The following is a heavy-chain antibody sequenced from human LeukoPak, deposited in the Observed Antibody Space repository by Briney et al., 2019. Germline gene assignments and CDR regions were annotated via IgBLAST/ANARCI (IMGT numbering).Heavy chain of an antibody. D-gene: IGHD3-9*01. CDR2: ISGSSTSI. J-gene: IGHJ4*02. V-gene: IGHV3-48*01. CDR1: GFMFSRYS. Sequence: GGSLRLSCAASGFMFSRYSMNWVRQAPGKGLEWVSYISGSSTSIFYVDSVKGRFTITRDNAKNSLYLQMNSLRAEVTAVYYCAREGLLNFDYWGQGTLVTLSS. CDR3: AREGLLNFDY.